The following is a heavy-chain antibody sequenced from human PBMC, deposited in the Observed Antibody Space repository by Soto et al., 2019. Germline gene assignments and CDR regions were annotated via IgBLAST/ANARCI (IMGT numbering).Heavy chain of an antibody. CDR3: AKAVSAIRVNYYYYGMDV. D-gene: IGHD2-21*01. CDR2: ISGSGGST. J-gene: IGHJ6*04. CDR1: GFTFSSYA. Sequence: EVQLLESGGGLVQPGGSLRLSCAASGFTFSSYAMSWVRQAPGKGLEWVSAISGSGGSTYYADSVKGRFTISRDNSKNTLYLQMNSLGAEDTAVYYCAKAVSAIRVNYYYYGMDVWGEGTTVAVSS. V-gene: IGHV3-23*01.